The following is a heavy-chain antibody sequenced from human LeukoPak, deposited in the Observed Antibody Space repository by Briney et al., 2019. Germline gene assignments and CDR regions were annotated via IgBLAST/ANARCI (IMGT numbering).Heavy chain of an antibody. V-gene: IGHV4-38-2*01. J-gene: IGHJ4*02. Sequence: PTETLSLTCAVSGYSISSGYYWGWIRQPPGKGLEWIGSIYHSGSTYYNPSLKSRVTISVDTSKNQFSLKLSSVTAADTAVYYCARQAGFDYWGQGTPVTVSS. CDR1: GYSISSGYY. CDR2: IYHSGST. CDR3: ARQAGFDY.